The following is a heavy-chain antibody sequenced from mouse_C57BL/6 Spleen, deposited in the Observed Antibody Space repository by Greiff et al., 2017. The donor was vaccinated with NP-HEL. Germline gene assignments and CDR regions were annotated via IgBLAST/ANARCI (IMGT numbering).Heavy chain of an antibody. J-gene: IGHJ3*01. V-gene: IGHV1-55*01. CDR1: GYTFTSYW. CDR3: ARYYSNPLAWFAY. CDR2: IYPGSGST. D-gene: IGHD2-5*01. Sequence: QVQLQQPGAELVKPGASVKMSCKASGYTFTSYWITWVKQRPGQGLEWIGDIYPGSGSTNYNEKFKSKATLTVDTSSSTAYMQLSSLTSEDSAVYYCARYYSNPLAWFAYWGQGTLVTVSA.